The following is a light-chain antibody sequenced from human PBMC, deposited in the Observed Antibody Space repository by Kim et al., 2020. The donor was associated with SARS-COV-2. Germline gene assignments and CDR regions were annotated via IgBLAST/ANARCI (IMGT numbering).Light chain of an antibody. CDR2: STN. CDR3: VLYMGSGIWV. CDR1: SGSVSTSYY. V-gene: IGLV8-61*01. Sequence: GGTVTLTCRLSSGSVSTSYYPSWYQQTPGQAPRTLIYSTNTRSSGVPDRFSGSILGNKAALTITGAQADDESDYYCVLYMGSGIWVFGGGTQLTVL. J-gene: IGLJ3*02.